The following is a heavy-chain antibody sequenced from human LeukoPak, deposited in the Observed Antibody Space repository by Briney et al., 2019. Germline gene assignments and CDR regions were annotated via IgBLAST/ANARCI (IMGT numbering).Heavy chain of an antibody. V-gene: IGHV4-34*01. J-gene: IGHJ3*02. CDR3: ARHDRSRLWFAQRAFDI. D-gene: IGHD3-10*01. Sequence: PSETLSLTCAVYGRSFSGYYWSWIRQPPGKGLEWIGEINHSGSTNYNPSLKSRVTISADTSKNQFSLKLSSVTAADTAVYYCARHDRSRLWFAQRAFDIWGQGTMVTVSS. CDR1: GRSFSGYY. CDR2: INHSGST.